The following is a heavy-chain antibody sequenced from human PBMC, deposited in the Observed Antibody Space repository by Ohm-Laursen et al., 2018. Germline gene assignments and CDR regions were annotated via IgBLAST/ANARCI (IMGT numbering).Heavy chain of an antibody. J-gene: IGHJ4*02. D-gene: IGHD4-17*01. CDR2: ISSSTSTI. CDR1: GFTFTQAW. Sequence: SLRLSCAASGFTFTQAWMNWVRQAPGRGLEWVSYISSSTSTIFYADSVKGRFTISRDNAKNSLYLQMNSLRAEDTAVYYCARDWDYALDYWGQGTLVTVSS. V-gene: IGHV3-48*01. CDR3: ARDWDYALDY.